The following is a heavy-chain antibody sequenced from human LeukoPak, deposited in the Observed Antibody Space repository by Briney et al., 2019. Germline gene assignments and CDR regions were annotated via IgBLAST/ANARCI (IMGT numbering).Heavy chain of an antibody. CDR2: ISGRSDTI. CDR1: GFTFSSYN. CDR3: AKDWHGYSSSWLDY. Sequence: PGGSLRLSCAASGFTFSSYNMNWVRQAPGKGLEWVSYISGRSDTIYYADSVKGRLIISRDNARNSLSLQMNSLRAEDTAVYYCAKDWHGYSSSWLDYWGQGTLVTVSS. D-gene: IGHD6-13*01. V-gene: IGHV3-48*01. J-gene: IGHJ4*02.